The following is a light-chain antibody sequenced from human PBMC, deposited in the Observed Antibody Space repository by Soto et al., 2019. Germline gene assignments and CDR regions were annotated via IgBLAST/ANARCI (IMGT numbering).Light chain of an antibody. J-gene: IGKJ4*01. CDR2: GAS. V-gene: IGKV3-15*01. CDR3: QQNNKWTPVT. CDR1: QTISTD. Sequence: EVVMPQSPATVSVFPGEGVTLSCRASQTISTDLAWYQQKPGQAPRLLIYGASTRATGVQDRFIGGGSGTEFTLTISSLQSEDFAFYYFQQNNKWTPVTFGGGTKVEIK.